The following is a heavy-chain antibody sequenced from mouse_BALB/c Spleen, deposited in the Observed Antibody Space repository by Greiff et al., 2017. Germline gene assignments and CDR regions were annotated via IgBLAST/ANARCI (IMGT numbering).Heavy chain of an antibody. CDR2: ISSGGSYT. V-gene: IGHV5-9-4*01. Sequence: EVQGVESGGGLVKPGGSLKLSCAASGFTFSSYAMSWVRQSPEKRLEWVAEISSGGSYTYYPDTVTGRFTISRDNAKNTLYLEMSSLRSEDTAMYYCARRAYYGAFAYWGQGTLVTVSA. CDR1: GFTFSSYA. CDR3: ARRAYYGAFAY. J-gene: IGHJ3*01. D-gene: IGHD2-10*01.